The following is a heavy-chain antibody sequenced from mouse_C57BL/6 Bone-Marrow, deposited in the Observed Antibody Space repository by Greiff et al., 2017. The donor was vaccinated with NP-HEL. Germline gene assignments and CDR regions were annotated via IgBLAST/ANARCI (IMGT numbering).Heavy chain of an antibody. CDR2: IRSKSSNYAT. Sequence: EVMLVESGGGLVQPKGSLKLSCAASGFTFNTYAMHWVRQAPGKGLEWVARIRSKSSNYATYYADSVKDRFTISRDDSQSMLYLQMNNLKTEDTAMYYCVREWGYYYGSPFDYWGQGTTLTVSS. J-gene: IGHJ2*01. CDR1: GFTFNTYA. D-gene: IGHD1-1*01. CDR3: VREWGYYYGSPFDY. V-gene: IGHV10-3*01.